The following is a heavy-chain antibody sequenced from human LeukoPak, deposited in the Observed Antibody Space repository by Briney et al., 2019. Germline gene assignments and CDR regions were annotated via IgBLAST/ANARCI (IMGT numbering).Heavy chain of an antibody. CDR2: ISSSSSYI. Sequence: GGPLRVSCAASGFTFSSYSMNWVRQAPGNGLEWVSSISSSSSYIYYADSVKGRFTISRDNAKNSLYLQMNSLRAEDTAVYYCATPSTVVTGGSFDYWGQGTLVTVSS. D-gene: IGHD3-22*01. CDR1: GFTFSSYS. CDR3: ATPSTVVTGGSFDY. J-gene: IGHJ4*02. V-gene: IGHV3-21*01.